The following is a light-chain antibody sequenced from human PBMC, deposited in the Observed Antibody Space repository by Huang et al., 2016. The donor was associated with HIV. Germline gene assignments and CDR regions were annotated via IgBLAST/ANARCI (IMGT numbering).Light chain of an antibody. CDR2: NAS. J-gene: IGKJ2*01. CDR1: QSVNNF. Sequence: EIVLTQSPATLSLSQGDRATRSCRASQSVNNFISWNQQKPGQAPRLLILNASNRAAGIPARFSGSWSGTDFTLTISSLEPEDSAVYYCQQRSNWPHTFGQGTKLEIK. CDR3: QQRSNWPHT. V-gene: IGKV3-11*01.